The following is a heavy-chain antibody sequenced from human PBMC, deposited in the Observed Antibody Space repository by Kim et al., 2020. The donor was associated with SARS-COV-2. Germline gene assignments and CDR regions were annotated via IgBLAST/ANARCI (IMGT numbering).Heavy chain of an antibody. CDR2: T. J-gene: IGHJ3*02. CDR3: ARQTDPRGAFDI. V-gene: IGHV4-39*01. Sequence: TYYTPSLRSRVSISVDTSQNHFSLRLDSVTATDTAVYYCARQTDPRGAFDIWGQGTMVTVSS. D-gene: IGHD2-21*02.